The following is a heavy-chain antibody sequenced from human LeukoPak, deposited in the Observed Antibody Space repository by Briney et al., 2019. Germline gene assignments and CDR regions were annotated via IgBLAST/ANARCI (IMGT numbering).Heavy chain of an antibody. Sequence: SETLSLTCDVSGVSIDTCCYYWTWIRQPPGKGLEWIGYKYYSGSTRYNSSLRSRLTISLDSPKNQFSLRLTSVTAADTAVYYCARGRSYGFDFDSWGPGTLVIVSS. CDR1: GVSIDTCCYY. V-gene: IGHV4-61*01. J-gene: IGHJ4*02. CDR3: ARGRSYGFDFDS. CDR2: KYYSGST. D-gene: IGHD5-18*01.